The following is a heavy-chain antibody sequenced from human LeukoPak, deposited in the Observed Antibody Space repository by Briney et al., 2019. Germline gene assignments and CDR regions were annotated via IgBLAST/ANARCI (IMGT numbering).Heavy chain of an antibody. D-gene: IGHD3-3*01. Sequence: SVTVSCKASGGTFSSYAISWVRQAPGQGLEWMGGIIPIFGTANYAQKFQGRVTITTDESTSTAYMELSSLRSEDTAVYYCARDVWSGYSSYYMDVWGKGTTVTVSS. CDR3: ARDVWSGYSSYYMDV. CDR1: GGTFSSYA. J-gene: IGHJ6*03. CDR2: IIPIFGTA. V-gene: IGHV1-69*05.